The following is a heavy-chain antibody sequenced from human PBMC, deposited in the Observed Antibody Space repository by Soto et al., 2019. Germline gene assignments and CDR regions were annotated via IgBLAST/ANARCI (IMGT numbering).Heavy chain of an antibody. CDR2: ISYDGNNK. J-gene: IGHJ2*01. V-gene: IGHV3-30-3*01. CDR3: ARAPYYLSESDRRYWSLDL. CDR1: GVTFNTYA. Sequence: PRGPLRLSCADSGVTFNTYAMNWFRQSPGKGLEWVADISYDGNNKYYADSVKGRFTISRDNSKNTLYLEMNSMRAEDTSVYDCARAPYYLSESDRRYWSLDLWGRGTLVTVSS. D-gene: IGHD3-10*01.